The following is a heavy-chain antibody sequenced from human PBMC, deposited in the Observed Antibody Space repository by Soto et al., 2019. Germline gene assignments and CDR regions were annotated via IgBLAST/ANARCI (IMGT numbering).Heavy chain of an antibody. J-gene: IGHJ4*02. D-gene: IGHD3-22*01. CDR1: GGSVSSGSYY. V-gene: IGHV4-61*01. Sequence: QVQLQESGPGLVKPSETLSLTCTVSGGSVSSGSYYWSWIRQPPGKGLEWIGYIYYSGSTNYNPSLKSGVTISVDTSKNQFSLKLSSVTAADTAVYYCARAAAYDSSGYYPAPYFDYWGQGNLVTVSS. CDR3: ARAAAYDSSGYYPAPYFDY. CDR2: IYYSGST.